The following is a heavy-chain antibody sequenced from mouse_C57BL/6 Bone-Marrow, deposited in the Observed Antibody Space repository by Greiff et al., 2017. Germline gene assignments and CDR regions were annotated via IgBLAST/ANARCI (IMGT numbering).Heavy chain of an antibody. V-gene: IGHV1-61*01. CDR3: ARENYDYFDN. J-gene: IGHJ2*01. Sequence: QVQLQQPGAELVRPGSSVKLSCKASGYTFTSYWMDWVKQRPGQGLEWIGNIYPSDSETHYNQKFKDKATLTVDKSSSTAYMQLSSLTSEDSAVYYCARENYDYFDNWGQGTTLTVSS. D-gene: IGHD1-1*01. CDR2: IYPSDSET. CDR1: GYTFTSYW.